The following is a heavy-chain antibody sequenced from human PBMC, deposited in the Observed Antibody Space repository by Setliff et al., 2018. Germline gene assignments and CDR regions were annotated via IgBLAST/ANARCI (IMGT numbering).Heavy chain of an antibody. CDR2: ISGSGSTI. CDR3: AKDGDNYHDSGDYYHEFDY. D-gene: IGHD3-22*01. CDR1: GFTFSDFY. J-gene: IGHJ4*02. Sequence: PSETLSLSCAASGFTFSDFYMNWIRRSPGKGLEWVSYISGSGSTIYYADSVKGRFTVSRDNAKSTLYLQMNSLRAEDTAVYYCAKDGDNYHDSGDYYHEFDYWGQGAQVTVSS. V-gene: IGHV3-11*01.